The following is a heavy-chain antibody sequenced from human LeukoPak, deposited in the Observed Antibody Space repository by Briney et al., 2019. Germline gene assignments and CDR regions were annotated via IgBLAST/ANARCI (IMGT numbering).Heavy chain of an antibody. D-gene: IGHD3-10*01. Sequence: ASVKVSCKASGSFTGEYVHWVRQAPGQGLEWLGWINPDTGGTNFAQKFQGRVTMAGDTSISTAYMELSRLTSDDTAVCYCARSPYDSGSYVSAPWGQGTQVTVSS. J-gene: IGHJ5*02. CDR1: GSFTGEY. CDR2: INPDTGGT. CDR3: ARSPYDSGSYVSAP. V-gene: IGHV1-2*02.